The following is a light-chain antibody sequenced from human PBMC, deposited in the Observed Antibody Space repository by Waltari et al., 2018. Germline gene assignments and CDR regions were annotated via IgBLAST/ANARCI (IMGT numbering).Light chain of an antibody. Sequence: YELTQPSSVSASPGQTATITCSGPKLEDKYAFWYQKKAGQPPVLVIYQDTERPSGIPERFSGSNSGHTATLTISGTQAMDEADYYCQAWDSDIVVFGGGTKLTVL. J-gene: IGLJ2*01. CDR1: KLEDKY. CDR3: QAWDSDIVV. V-gene: IGLV3-1*01. CDR2: QDT.